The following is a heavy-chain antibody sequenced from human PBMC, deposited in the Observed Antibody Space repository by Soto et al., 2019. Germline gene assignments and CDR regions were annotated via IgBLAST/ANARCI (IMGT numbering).Heavy chain of an antibody. D-gene: IGHD3-22*01. CDR1: GFTVSSYA. CDR3: ARGGYYDSTGYAN. J-gene: IGHJ4*02. V-gene: IGHV3-23*01. Sequence: GGPLRLSCAVSGFTVSSYAMSWVRQAPGKGLEWVSAISGSGGSTYYADSVKGRFTISRDNSKNTLYLQMNSLRAEDTAVYYCARGGYYDSTGYANWGQGTLVTVSS. CDR2: ISGSGGST.